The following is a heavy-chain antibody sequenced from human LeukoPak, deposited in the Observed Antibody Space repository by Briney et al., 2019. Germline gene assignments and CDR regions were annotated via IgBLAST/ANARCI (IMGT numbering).Heavy chain of an antibody. CDR1: GGSISSYY. V-gene: IGHV4-59*08. J-gene: IGHJ6*02. CDR3: ARHRPSGYYYGSGSYYEPPDV. D-gene: IGHD3-10*01. CDR2: IYYSGST. Sequence: SETLSLTCTVSGGSISSYYWSWIRQPPGKGLEWIGYIYYSGSTNYNPSLKSRVTISVDTSKNQFSLKLSSVTAADTAVYYCARHRPSGYYYGSGSYYEPPDVWGQGTTVTVSS.